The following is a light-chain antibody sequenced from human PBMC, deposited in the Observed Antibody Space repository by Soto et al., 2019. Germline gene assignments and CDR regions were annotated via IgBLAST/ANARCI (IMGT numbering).Light chain of an antibody. CDR2: GES. Sequence: VLTQSPGTLSLSPGESATLSCRDSQSVSSSYLAWYQHKPGQAPRLLIYGESTRATGIPARLSGSGSGTELNLTISRLQSEDFVVYYCLRYNNWPPTFGQGTKVDIK. CDR1: QSVSSSY. V-gene: IGKV3-15*01. J-gene: IGKJ1*01. CDR3: LRYNNWPPT.